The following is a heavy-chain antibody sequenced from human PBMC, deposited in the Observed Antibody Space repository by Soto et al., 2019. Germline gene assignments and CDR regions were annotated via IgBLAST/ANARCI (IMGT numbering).Heavy chain of an antibody. CDR3: AREGNLGRWLQPLDF. D-gene: IGHD5-12*01. CDR1: GDSISAYS. Sequence: QVQLQVSGPGLVKPSETQSLTCTVSGDSISAYSWSWVRQPPGKGLEWIGNIHYNGNTKYNPSLKRRVTMSLDTSKNQFSLRLISVTAADTAKYFCAREGNLGRWLQPLDFWGQGTLVTVSS. CDR2: IHYNGNT. J-gene: IGHJ4*02. V-gene: IGHV4-59*01.